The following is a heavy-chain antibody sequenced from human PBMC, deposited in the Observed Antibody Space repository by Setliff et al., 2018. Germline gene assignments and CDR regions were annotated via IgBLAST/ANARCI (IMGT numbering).Heavy chain of an antibody. J-gene: IGHJ3*02. D-gene: IGHD3-16*01. CDR2: IKQDGSGK. CDR1: GFTFSRYW. CDR3: ALFGDRDTSDT. V-gene: IGHV3-7*01. Sequence: GGSLRLSCAASGFTFSRYWVSWVRQAPGKGLEWVANIKQDGSGKYYVDSVKGRFTISRDNAKKSVYLQMNSLRAEDTAVYYCALFGDRDTSDTWGQGTMVTVSS.